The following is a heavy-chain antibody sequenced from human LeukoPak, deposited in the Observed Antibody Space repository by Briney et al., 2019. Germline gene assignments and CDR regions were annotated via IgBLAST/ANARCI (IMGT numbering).Heavy chain of an antibody. CDR3: ARGTGRNYDILTGYYGMDV. Sequence: KPSETLSLTCIVSGGSISSYYWSWIRQPAGKGLEWIGRFYTSESSNYNPSLKSRVTISVDTSKNRFSLKLSSVTAADTAVYYCARGTGRNYDILTGYYGMDVWGQGTTVTVSS. J-gene: IGHJ6*02. CDR2: FYTSESS. CDR1: GGSISSYY. V-gene: IGHV4-4*07. D-gene: IGHD3-9*01.